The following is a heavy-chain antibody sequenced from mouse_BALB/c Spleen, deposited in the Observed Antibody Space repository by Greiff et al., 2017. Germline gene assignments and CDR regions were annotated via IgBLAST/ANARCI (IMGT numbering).Heavy chain of an antibody. V-gene: IGHV2-9*02. CDR1: GFSLTSYC. CDR2: IWAGGST. D-gene: IGHD2-4*01. J-gene: IGHJ4*01. Sequence: VKLQESGPGLVAPSQSLSITCTVSGFSLTSYCVHWVRQPPGKGREWMGVIWAGGSTNYNSALMSILSITKDNSKCQVFLKMNSLQTDDTAMYYCARDTDYSYALDVWGQGTTVTVSS. CDR3: ARDTDYSYALDV.